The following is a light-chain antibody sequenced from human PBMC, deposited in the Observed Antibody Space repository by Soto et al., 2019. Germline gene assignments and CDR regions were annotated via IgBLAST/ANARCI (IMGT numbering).Light chain of an antibody. J-gene: IGLJ1*01. CDR3: SSYTSSSTLYV. CDR1: SSDVGGYNY. Sequence: QSALTQPASVSGSPGQSITISCTGTSSDVGGYNYVSWYQQHPGKAPKFMIYDVSNRPSGVSNHFSGSKSGNTASLTISGLQAEDEADYYCSSYTSSSTLYVFGTGTKVTVL. V-gene: IGLV2-14*01. CDR2: DVS.